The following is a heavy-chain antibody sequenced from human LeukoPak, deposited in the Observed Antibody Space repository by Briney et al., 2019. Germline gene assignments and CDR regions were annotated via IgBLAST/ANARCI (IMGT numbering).Heavy chain of an antibody. V-gene: IGHV3-21*01. Sequence: PGGSLRLSCAASGFTFSSYSMNWVRQAPGKGLEWVSSISSSSSYIYYADSVKGRFTISRDNAKNSLYLQMSSLRAEDTAVYYCARVRILAAAVTDDALDIWGQGTMVTVSS. J-gene: IGHJ3*02. D-gene: IGHD6-13*01. CDR3: ARVRILAAAVTDDALDI. CDR1: GFTFSSYS. CDR2: ISSSSSYI.